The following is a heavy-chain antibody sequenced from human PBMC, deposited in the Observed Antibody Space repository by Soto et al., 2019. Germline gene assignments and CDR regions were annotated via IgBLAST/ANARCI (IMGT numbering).Heavy chain of an antibody. Sequence: EVQLVESGGGLVQPGGSLKLSCAASGFTFSGSAMHWVRQASGKGLEWVGRIRSKANSYATAYAASVKGRLTISRDDSKNTAYLQMNSLKTEDTAVYYCTCRRLWWVYWGQGTLVTVSS. CDR1: GFTFSGSA. CDR2: IRSKANSYAT. J-gene: IGHJ4*02. CDR3: TCRRLWWVY. V-gene: IGHV3-73*01. D-gene: IGHD5-18*01.